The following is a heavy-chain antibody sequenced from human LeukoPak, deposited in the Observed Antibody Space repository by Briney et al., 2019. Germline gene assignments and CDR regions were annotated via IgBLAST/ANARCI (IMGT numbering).Heavy chain of an antibody. CDR2: ISTSSSYI. CDR1: GFTFRRFS. J-gene: IGHJ6*02. Sequence: PGGSLRLSCAASGFTFRRFSMNWVRQAPGKGLEWVSSISTSSSYIYYADSLKGRFTISRDNAKNLLYLQMNSLRAEDTAVYYCAREVVVAAIPVLDVWGQGTTVTVSS. V-gene: IGHV3-21*01. CDR3: AREVVVAAIPVLDV. D-gene: IGHD2-15*01.